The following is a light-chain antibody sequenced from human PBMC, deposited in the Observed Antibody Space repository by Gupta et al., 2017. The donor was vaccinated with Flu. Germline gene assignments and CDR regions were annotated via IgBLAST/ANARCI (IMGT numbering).Light chain of an antibody. Sequence: EIVLTQSPGTLSLPPGERATLSCRASRSVGNNFLAWYLKKPGQAPRLLIYGASTRAAGIPVRFSGSGSGTDFTLTINRLETEDFAVYYCRQYEGISHTFGQGTMVDIK. CDR2: GAS. J-gene: IGKJ1*01. CDR3: RQYEGISHT. V-gene: IGKV3-20*01. CDR1: RSVGNNF.